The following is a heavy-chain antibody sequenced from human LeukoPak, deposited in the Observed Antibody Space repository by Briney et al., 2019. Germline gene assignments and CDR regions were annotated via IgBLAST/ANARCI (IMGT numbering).Heavy chain of an antibody. CDR2: IYYSGST. CDR3: ARHGGYPYYFDY. D-gene: IGHD5-12*01. Sequence: TXXLTCTXXGGSXSXXYWSWIRQPPGXGLXWIGYIYYSGSTNYNPSLKSRVTISVGTSKSQFSLKLSSVTAADTAVYYCARHGGYPYYFDYWGQGTLVTVSS. V-gene: IGHV4-59*08. J-gene: IGHJ4*02. CDR1: GGSXSXXY.